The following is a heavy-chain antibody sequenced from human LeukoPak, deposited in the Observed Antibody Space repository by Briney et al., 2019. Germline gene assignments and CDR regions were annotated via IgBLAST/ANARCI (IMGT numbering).Heavy chain of an antibody. V-gene: IGHV3-64D*09. CDR2: ISSNGGST. J-gene: IGHJ4*02. Sequence: GVSLRLSCSASGFTFSSYAMHWVRQAPGKGLEYVSAISSNGGSTYYADSVKGRFTISRDNSKNTLYLQMSSLRAEDTAVYYCVKGSYDFWSGYYDYWGQGTLVTVSS. CDR3: VKGSYDFWSGYYDY. D-gene: IGHD3-3*01. CDR1: GFTFSSYA.